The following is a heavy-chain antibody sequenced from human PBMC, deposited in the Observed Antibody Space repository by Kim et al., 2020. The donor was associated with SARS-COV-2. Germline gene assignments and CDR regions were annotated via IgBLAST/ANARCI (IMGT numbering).Heavy chain of an antibody. J-gene: IGHJ3*02. V-gene: IGHV4-31*03. CDR3: ARGDYCSSTSWYWAPFDASDI. Sequence: SETLSLTCTVSGGSISSGGYYWSWIRQHPGKGLEWIGYIYYSGSTYYNPSLKSRVTISVDTSKNQFSLKLSSVTAADTAVYYCARGDYCSSTSWYWAPFDASDIWGQGTMVTVSS. CDR2: IYYSGST. CDR1: GGSISSGGYY. D-gene: IGHD2-2*01.